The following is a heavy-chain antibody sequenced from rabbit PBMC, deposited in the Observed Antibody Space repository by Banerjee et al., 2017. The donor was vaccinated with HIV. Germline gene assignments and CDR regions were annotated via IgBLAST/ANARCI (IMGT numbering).Heavy chain of an antibody. Sequence: QEQLEESGGGLVQPEGSLTLTCKASGFDLSSYYDMSWVRQAPGKGLEWIGCIGTGSGSTYYASWVNGRFTISKTSSTTVTLQMTSLTAADTATYFCARDLGGVIGWNFGLWGPGTL. V-gene: IGHV1S45*01. CDR2: IGTGSGST. J-gene: IGHJ4*01. CDR3: ARDLGGVIGWNFGL. CDR1: GFDLSSYYD. D-gene: IGHD1-1*01.